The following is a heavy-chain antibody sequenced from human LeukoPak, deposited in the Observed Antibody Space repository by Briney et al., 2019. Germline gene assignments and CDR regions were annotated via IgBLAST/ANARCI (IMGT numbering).Heavy chain of an antibody. J-gene: IGHJ4*02. D-gene: IGHD3-3*01. CDR1: GFTFSTHS. CDR2: ISSSSSDI. Sequence: GGSLRLSCAASGFTFSTHSMNWVRQAPGKGLEWVSCISSSSSDIKYADSVKGRFTIYRDNAKNSLYLQLSSLRAEDTAVYYCARVPGGLEWADFDYWGQGTLVTVSS. V-gene: IGHV3-21*01. CDR3: ARVPGGLEWADFDY.